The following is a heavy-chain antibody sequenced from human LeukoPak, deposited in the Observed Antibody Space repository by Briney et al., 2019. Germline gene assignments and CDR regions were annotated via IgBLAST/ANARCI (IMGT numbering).Heavy chain of an antibody. V-gene: IGHV4-39*07. CDR1: GGSISSSSYY. CDR2: IYYSGST. D-gene: IGHD5-18*01. Sequence: SETLSLTCTVSGGSISSSSYYWGWIRQPPGKGLEWIGSIYYSGSTYYNPSLKSRVTISVDTSKNQFSLKLSSVTAADTAVYYCARDRTDTAMVHDAFDIWGQGTMVTVSS. CDR3: ARDRTDTAMVHDAFDI. J-gene: IGHJ3*02.